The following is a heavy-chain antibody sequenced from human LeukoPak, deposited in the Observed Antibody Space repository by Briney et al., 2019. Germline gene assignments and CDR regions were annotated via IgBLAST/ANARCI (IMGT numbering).Heavy chain of an antibody. V-gene: IGHV3-23*01. CDR3: AKDIASFITIFDY. CDR2: ISGSGGST. D-gene: IGHD3-3*01. J-gene: IGHJ4*02. Sequence: GGSLRLSCAASGFTFSSYAMSWVRQAPGKGLEWVSAISGSGGSTYYADSVKGRFTISRDNSRNTLYLQMNSLRAEDTAVYYCAKDIASFITIFDYWGQGTLVTVSS. CDR1: GFTFSSYA.